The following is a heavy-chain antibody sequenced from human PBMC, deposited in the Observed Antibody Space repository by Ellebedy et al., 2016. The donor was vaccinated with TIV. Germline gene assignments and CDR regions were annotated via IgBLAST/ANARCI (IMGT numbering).Heavy chain of an antibody. CDR1: GFTFSSYW. Sequence: GGSLRLSCAASGFTFSSYWMSRVRQAPGKGLEWVANIKQDGSEKYYVDSVKGRFTISRDNSKNTLYLQMNSLRAEDTAVYYCAKGGHYYGSGSYFPSGYWGQGTLVTVSS. D-gene: IGHD3-10*01. J-gene: IGHJ4*02. CDR3: AKGGHYYGSGSYFPSGY. V-gene: IGHV3-7*01. CDR2: IKQDGSEK.